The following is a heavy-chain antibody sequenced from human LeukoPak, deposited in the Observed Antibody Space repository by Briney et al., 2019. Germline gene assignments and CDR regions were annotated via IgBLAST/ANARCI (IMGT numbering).Heavy chain of an antibody. CDR1: GLTFSDYA. CDR2: ISGSGDTT. V-gene: IGHV3-23*01. D-gene: IGHD3-10*01. J-gene: IGHJ4*02. Sequence: GGSLRLSCAASGLTFSDYAMNWVRQAPGKGLEWVSTISGSGDTTYYADSAKGRFTTSRDNSKNTLYLQMNSLRAEDTAVYYCATKPTFGSKADYWGRGTLVTVSS. CDR3: ATKPTFGSKADY.